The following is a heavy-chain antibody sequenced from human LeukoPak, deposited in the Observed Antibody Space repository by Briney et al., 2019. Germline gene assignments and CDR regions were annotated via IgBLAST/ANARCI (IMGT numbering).Heavy chain of an antibody. CDR3: ARDRILRRRRAFDI. V-gene: IGHV1-69*05. CDR2: IIPIFGTA. Sequence: SVKVSCKASGATFSSYAISWVRQAPGQGLEWMGGIIPIFGTANYAQKFQGRVTITTDESTSTAYMELSSLRSEDTAVYYCARDRILRRRRAFDIWGQGTMVTVSS. D-gene: IGHD2-15*01. CDR1: GATFSSYA. J-gene: IGHJ3*02.